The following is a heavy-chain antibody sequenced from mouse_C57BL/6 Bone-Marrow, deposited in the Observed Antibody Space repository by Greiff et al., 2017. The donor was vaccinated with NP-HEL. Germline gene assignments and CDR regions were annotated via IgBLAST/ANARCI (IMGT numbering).Heavy chain of an antibody. CDR1: GFTFSDYY. J-gene: IGHJ3*01. V-gene: IGHV5-12*01. Sequence: EVQLQESGGGLVQPGGSLKLSCAASGFTFSDYYMYWVRQTPEKRLEWVAYISNGGGSTYYPDTVKGRFTISRDNAKNTLYLQMSRLKSEDTAMYYCARPTMVHGFAYWGQGTLVTVSA. D-gene: IGHD2-1*01. CDR2: ISNGGGST. CDR3: ARPTMVHGFAY.